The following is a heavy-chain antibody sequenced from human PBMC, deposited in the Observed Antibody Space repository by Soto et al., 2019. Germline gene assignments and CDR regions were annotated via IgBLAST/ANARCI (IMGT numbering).Heavy chain of an antibody. CDR2: IYPGDSDT. CDR3: AGSLWFGEYYYGMDV. D-gene: IGHD3-10*01. CDR1: GYNFTSYW. Sequence: GESLKISCKGSGYNFTSYWIGWVRQMPGKGLEWMGIIYPGDSDTRYSPSFQGQVTISADKSISTAYLQWSSLKASDTAMYYCAGSLWFGEYYYGMDVWGQGTTVTVSS. J-gene: IGHJ6*02. V-gene: IGHV5-51*01.